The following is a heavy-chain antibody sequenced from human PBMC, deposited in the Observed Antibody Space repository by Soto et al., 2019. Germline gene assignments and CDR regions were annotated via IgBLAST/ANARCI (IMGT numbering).Heavy chain of an antibody. CDR3: SRTLTAHGY. CDR1: GGSISSYY. J-gene: IGHJ4*02. CDR2: IYYIFST. V-gene: IGHV4-59*08. D-gene: IGHD5-18*01. Sequence: SETLSLTCTVSGGSISSYYWIWIRQPPVNGLEFIGYIYYIFSTNYNPSLKSRFTISLYTSKNHFSLKLSSFTAADTAVYYCSRTLTAHGYWGQGTLVTVSS.